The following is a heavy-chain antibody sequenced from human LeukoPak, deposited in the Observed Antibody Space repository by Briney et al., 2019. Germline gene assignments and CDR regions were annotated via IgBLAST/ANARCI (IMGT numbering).Heavy chain of an antibody. CDR3: ARGADYGGNLDY. V-gene: IGHV4-59*08. Sequence: SETLSLTCTVSGGSISSYYWSWIRQPPGKGLEWIGYIYYSGSTNYNPSLKSRVTISVDTSKNQFSLKLSSVTAADTAVYYCARGADYGGNLDYWGQGTLVTVSS. J-gene: IGHJ4*02. CDR1: GGSISSYY. D-gene: IGHD4-23*01. CDR2: IYYSGST.